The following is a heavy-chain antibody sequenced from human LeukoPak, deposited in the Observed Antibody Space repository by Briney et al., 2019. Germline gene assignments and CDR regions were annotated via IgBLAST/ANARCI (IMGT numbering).Heavy chain of an antibody. CDR1: GNSISSGYY. D-gene: IGHD2-15*01. CDR3: ARAGCSGGSCYESRGAFDI. J-gene: IGHJ3*02. Sequence: PSETLSLTCSVSGNSISSGYYWGWIRQPPGKGLKWIGSISHSGSTYYNPSLKSRVTISVDTSKNQFSLKLSSVTAADTAVYYCARAGCSGGSCYESRGAFDIWGQGTMVTVSS. CDR2: ISHSGST. V-gene: IGHV4-38-2*02.